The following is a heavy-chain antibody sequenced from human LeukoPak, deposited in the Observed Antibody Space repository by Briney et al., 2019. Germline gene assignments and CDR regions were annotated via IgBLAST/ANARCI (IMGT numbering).Heavy chain of an antibody. CDR1: GFTFSSYT. CDR3: ARDYDSSGYFDY. J-gene: IGHJ4*02. D-gene: IGHD3-22*01. CDR2: ISSSNNYI. Sequence: PGGSLRLSCAASGFTFSSYTMNWVRQAPGKGLEWVSSISSSNNYIYYADSVKGRFTISRDNAKNSLYLQMNSLRAEDTAIYYCARDYDSSGYFDYWGQGTLVTVSS. V-gene: IGHV3-21*01.